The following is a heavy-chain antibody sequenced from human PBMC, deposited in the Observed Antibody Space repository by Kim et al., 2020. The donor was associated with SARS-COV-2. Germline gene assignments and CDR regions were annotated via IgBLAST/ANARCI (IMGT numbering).Heavy chain of an antibody. CDR2: IYYSGST. V-gene: IGHV4-61*01. D-gene: IGHD6-19*01. CDR3: ARVSIREKQWLSSYYFDY. J-gene: IGHJ4*02. Sequence: SETLSLTCTVSGGSVSSGSYYWSWIRQPPGKGLEWIGYIYYSGSTNYNPSLKSRVTISVDTSKNQFSLKLSSVTAADTAVYYCARVSIREKQWLSSYYFDYWGQGTLVTVSS. CDR1: GGSVSSGSYY.